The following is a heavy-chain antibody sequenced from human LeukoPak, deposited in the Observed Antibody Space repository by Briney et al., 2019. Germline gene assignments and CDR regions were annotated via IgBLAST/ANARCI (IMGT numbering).Heavy chain of an antibody. CDR2: ISGSGGST. Sequence: GRSLRLSCAASGFTFSSYEMSWVRQAPGKGLEWVSAISGSGGSTYYADSVKGRFTISRDNSKNTLYLQMNSLRAEDTAVYYCAKDYSSSWETYYFDYWGQGTLVTVSS. D-gene: IGHD6-13*01. J-gene: IGHJ4*02. CDR3: AKDYSSSWETYYFDY. V-gene: IGHV3-23*01. CDR1: GFTFSSYE.